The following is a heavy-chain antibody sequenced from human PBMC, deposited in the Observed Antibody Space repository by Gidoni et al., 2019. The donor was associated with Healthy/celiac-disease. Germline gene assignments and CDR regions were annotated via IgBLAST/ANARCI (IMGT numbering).Heavy chain of an antibody. Sequence: VQLVESGGGLVQPGGSLRLSCAASGFTFSSYWMHWVRQAPGKGLVWVSRINSDGSSTSYADSVKGRFTISRDNAKNTLYLQMNSLRAEDTAVYYCARGYYDILTGYNLDYWGQGTLVTVSS. CDR2: INSDGSST. CDR3: ARGYYDILTGYNLDY. D-gene: IGHD3-9*01. CDR1: GFTFSSYW. J-gene: IGHJ4*02. V-gene: IGHV3-74*01.